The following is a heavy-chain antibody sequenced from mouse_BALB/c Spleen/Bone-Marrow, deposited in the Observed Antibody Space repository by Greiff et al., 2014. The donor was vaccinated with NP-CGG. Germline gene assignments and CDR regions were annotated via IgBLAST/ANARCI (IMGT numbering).Heavy chain of an antibody. Sequence: VQLKESGGGLVKPGGSLKLSCAASGFTFSGYAMSWVRQTPEKRLEWVASISSGGSTFYPDSVKGRFTISRDNARNILYLQMSSLRSEDTAMYYCARRKTTILTTSYWYFDVWGAGTTVTVSS. J-gene: IGHJ1*01. CDR3: ARRKTTILTTSYWYFDV. CDR2: ISSGGST. CDR1: GFTFSGYA. D-gene: IGHD2-5*01. V-gene: IGHV5-6-5*01.